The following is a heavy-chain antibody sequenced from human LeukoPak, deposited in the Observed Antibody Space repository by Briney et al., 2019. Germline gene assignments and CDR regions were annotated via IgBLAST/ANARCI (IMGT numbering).Heavy chain of an antibody. CDR3: ARDLRLDDAFDI. CDR2: IWADGAP. J-gene: IGHJ3*02. CDR1: GGSISSGNYY. Sequence: NPSGTLSLTCAVSGGSISSGNYYWSWIRQPAGKGLEWIGRIWADGAPTYRPSLKSRVTISVDTSKNQFSLRLSSVTAADTAVYYCARDLRLDDAFDIWGQGTMVTVSS. V-gene: IGHV4-61*02. D-gene: IGHD6-19*01.